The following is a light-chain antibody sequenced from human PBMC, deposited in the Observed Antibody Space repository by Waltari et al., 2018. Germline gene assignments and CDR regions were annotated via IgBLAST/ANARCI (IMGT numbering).Light chain of an antibody. CDR2: GAS. CDR1: QSVSSSY. J-gene: IGKJ3*01. V-gene: IGKV3-20*01. Sequence: EIVLTQSPGTLSLSPGERATLSCRASQSVSSSYLAWYQQKPGQAPRPLIYGASIRATGIPDRCSGSGSGTDFTLTISRLEPEDFAVYYCQQYGSSPLFTFGPGTKVDIK. CDR3: QQYGSSPLFT.